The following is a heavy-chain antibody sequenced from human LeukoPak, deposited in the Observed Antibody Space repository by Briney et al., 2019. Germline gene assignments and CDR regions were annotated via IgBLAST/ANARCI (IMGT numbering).Heavy chain of an antibody. CDR2: FSGRGGST. CDR1: GYPFSSYA. J-gene: IGHJ1*01. V-gene: IGHV3-23*01. D-gene: IGHD2-2*01. Sequence: GGSLRLPCRASGYPFSSYAVSGLPQAPGRGVEWVSAFSGRGGSTYYAVSGKGRFTIPRDNSKNTLYLQMNSLRAEDTAVYYCAKFPPGLLGYCSSTSCQEYFQHWGQGTLVTVSS. CDR3: AKFPPGLLGYCSSTSCQEYFQH.